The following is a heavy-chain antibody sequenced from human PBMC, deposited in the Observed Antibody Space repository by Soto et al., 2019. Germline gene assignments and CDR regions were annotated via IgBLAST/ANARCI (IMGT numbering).Heavy chain of an antibody. Sequence: GGSLRLSCAASGFTFSSYGMHWVRQAPGKGLEWVAIISYDGSNKYYADSVKGRFTISRDNSKNTLYLQMNSLRAEDTAVYYCAKDISSGGYYSNWFDPWGQGTLVTVSS. J-gene: IGHJ5*02. D-gene: IGHD3-22*01. CDR1: GFTFSSYG. V-gene: IGHV3-30*18. CDR2: ISYDGSNK. CDR3: AKDISSGGYYSNWFDP.